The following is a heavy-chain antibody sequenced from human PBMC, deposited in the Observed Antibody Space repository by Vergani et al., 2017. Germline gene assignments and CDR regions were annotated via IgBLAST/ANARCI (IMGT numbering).Heavy chain of an antibody. CDR1: GFTFSGSA. Sequence: EVQLVESGGGLVPPGGSLKLSCAASGFTFSGSAMHWVRQASGKGLDWVGRIRSKANSYATAYAASVKGRFTISRDDSKNTAYLQMNSRKTEDTAVYYCTRPGWQTDAFDIWGQGTMVTVSS. CDR2: IRSKANSYAT. D-gene: IGHD2-15*01. V-gene: IGHV3-73*01. CDR3: TRPGWQTDAFDI. J-gene: IGHJ3*02.